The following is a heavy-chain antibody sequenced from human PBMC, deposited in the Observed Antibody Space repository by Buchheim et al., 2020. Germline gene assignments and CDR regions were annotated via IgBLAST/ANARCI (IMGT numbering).Heavy chain of an antibody. V-gene: IGHV3-30*18. J-gene: IGHJ4*02. CDR1: GFTFSSYG. Sequence: QVQLVESGGGVVQPGRSLRLSCAASGFTFSSYGMHWVRQAPGKGLEWVAVISYDGSNKYYADSVKGRFTISRDNSKNTLYLQMNSLRAEDTAVYYCAKDLVLGAVDTEWELADYWGQGTL. CDR3: AKDLVLGAVDTEWELADY. CDR2: ISYDGSNK. D-gene: IGHD3-10*01.